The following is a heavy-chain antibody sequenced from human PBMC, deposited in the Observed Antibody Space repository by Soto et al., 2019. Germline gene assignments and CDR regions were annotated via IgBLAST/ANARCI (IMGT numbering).Heavy chain of an antibody. CDR2: ITSRTYGATT. D-gene: IGHD1-26*01. V-gene: IGHV3-15*01. J-gene: IGHJ4*02. CDR3: ATDAPTGKWDTGHFDH. CDR1: GFPFNNAW. Sequence: GGSLRLSCAGSGFPFNNAWMTWVRQAPGQGLEWIGRITSRTYGATTDYAAPVKGRFSISRDDSKNMVFLQMNSLKTEDTAVYYCATDAPTGKWDTGHFDHWGQGTLVTVSS.